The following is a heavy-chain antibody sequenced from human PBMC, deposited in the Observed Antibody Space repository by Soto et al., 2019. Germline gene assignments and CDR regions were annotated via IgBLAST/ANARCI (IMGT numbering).Heavy chain of an antibody. V-gene: IGHV4-39*01. CDR2: IYYSGST. Sequence: SETLSLTCTVSGGSISSSSYYWGWIRQPPGKGLEWIGSIYYSGSTYYNPSLKSRVTISVDTSKNQFSLKLSSVTAADTAVYYCARQLKAKGYCSSTSCYFPSFDPWGQGTLVTVSS. CDR3: ARQLKAKGYCSSTSCYFPSFDP. CDR1: GGSISSSSYY. J-gene: IGHJ5*02. D-gene: IGHD2-2*01.